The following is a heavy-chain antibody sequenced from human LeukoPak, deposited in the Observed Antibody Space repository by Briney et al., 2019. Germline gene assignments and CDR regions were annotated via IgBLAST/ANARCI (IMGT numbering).Heavy chain of an antibody. CDR1: GFTFSTYG. CDR2: VWYDGSNK. Sequence: GRSLRLSCAASGFTFSTYGMHWVRQAPGKGLEWVAAVWYDGSNKYYADSVKGRFTISRDNSKNTLYLQMNSLRADDTAVYYCARIPWVGELLGGDYWGQGTLVSLSS. D-gene: IGHD3-10*01. CDR3: ARIPWVGELLGGDY. V-gene: IGHV3-33*01. J-gene: IGHJ4*02.